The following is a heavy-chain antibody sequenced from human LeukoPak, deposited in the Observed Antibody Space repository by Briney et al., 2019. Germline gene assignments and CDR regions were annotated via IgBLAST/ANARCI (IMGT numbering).Heavy chain of an antibody. CDR2: IFYSGST. V-gene: IGHV4-59*01. J-gene: IGHJ4*02. D-gene: IGHD2-15*01. CDR1: GGSISSYY. Sequence: SETLSLTCTVSGGSISSYYWTWIRQPPGKGLEWIGYIFYSGSTNYNDSLKSRVTISADTSKNQFSLKLSSVTAADTAVYYCARVGQSTDCTGGSCYPDYWGQGTLVTVSS. CDR3: ARVGQSTDCTGGSCYPDY.